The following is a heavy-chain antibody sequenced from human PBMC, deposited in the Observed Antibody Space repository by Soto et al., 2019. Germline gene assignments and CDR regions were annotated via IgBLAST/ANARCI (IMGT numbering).Heavy chain of an antibody. Sequence: GGSLRLSCAASGFTFSNAWMSWVRQAPGKGLEWVGRIKSKTDGGTTDYAAPVKGRFTISRDDSKNTLYLQMNSLKTEDTAVYYCTTGGWGLLLVPHAFDIWGQGTMVTVSS. CDR3: TTGGWGLLLVPHAFDI. J-gene: IGHJ3*02. V-gene: IGHV3-15*01. CDR1: GFTFSNAW. CDR2: IKSKTDGGTT. D-gene: IGHD1-26*01.